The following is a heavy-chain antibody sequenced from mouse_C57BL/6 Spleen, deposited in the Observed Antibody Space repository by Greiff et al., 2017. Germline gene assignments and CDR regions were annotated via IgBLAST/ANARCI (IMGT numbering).Heavy chain of an antibody. V-gene: IGHV1-69*01. CDR1: GYTFTSYW. CDR2: IDPSDSYT. Sequence: QVQLQQPGPELVMPGASVKLSCKASGYTFTSYWMHWVKQRPGQGLEWIGEIDPSDSYTNYNQKFKGKSTLTVDKSSSTAYMQLSSLTSEDSAVYYCARRCYDYGARDYWGQGTSVTVSS. CDR3: ARRCYDYGARDY. D-gene: IGHD1-1*02. J-gene: IGHJ4*01.